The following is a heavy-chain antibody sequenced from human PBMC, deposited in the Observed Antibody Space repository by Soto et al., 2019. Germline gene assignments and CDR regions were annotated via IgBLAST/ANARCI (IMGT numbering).Heavy chain of an antibody. CDR2: ISYDGGNQ. J-gene: IGHJ4*02. Sequence: GGSLRLSCEASGFTFSSYPMHWVRQAPGKGLEWVTVISYDGGNQYYAGSVKGRFTISRDNSKGTLYLQMHSLRSDDTAVYFCARGPITQTSFIDHCGQGPLVTVYS. D-gene: IGHD1-20*01. CDR3: ARGPITQTSFIDH. CDR1: GFTFSSYP. V-gene: IGHV3-30-3*01.